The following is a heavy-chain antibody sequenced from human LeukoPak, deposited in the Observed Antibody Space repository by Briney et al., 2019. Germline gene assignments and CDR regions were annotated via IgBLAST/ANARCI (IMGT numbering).Heavy chain of an antibody. CDR2: FSGSGTNT. J-gene: IGHJ2*01. Sequence: GGSLTLYCAASRFTFSDYAMSWVRQAPGKGLEWVSAFSGSGTNTYYADSVRGRFTISRDNSKNTLYLQMNSLRPEDTAVYYCAKATCGGDCNFDLWGRGTLVTVSS. D-gene: IGHD2-21*02. CDR3: AKATCGGDCNFDL. V-gene: IGHV3-23*01. CDR1: RFTFSDYA.